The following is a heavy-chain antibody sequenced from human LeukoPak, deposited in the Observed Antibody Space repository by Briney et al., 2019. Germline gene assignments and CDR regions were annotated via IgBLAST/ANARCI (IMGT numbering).Heavy chain of an antibody. CDR1: GYSFTNYW. Sequence: GESLKISCQDSGYSFTNYWIGWVRQMPGKGLEWVSAISGSGGSTYYADSVKGRFTISRDNSKNTLYLQMNSLRAEDTAVYYCAKDPEYSSSSGTDYWGQGTLVTVSS. J-gene: IGHJ4*02. D-gene: IGHD6-6*01. CDR3: AKDPEYSSSSGTDY. V-gene: IGHV3-23*01. CDR2: ISGSGGST.